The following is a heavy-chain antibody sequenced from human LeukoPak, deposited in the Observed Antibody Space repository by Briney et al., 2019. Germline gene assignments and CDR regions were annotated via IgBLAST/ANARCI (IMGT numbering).Heavy chain of an antibody. CDR2: FDPEDGET. V-gene: IGHV1-24*01. CDR3: ATQQSLLEPRFDY. Sequence: GASVNVSCKVSGYTLTELSMHWVRQAPGKGLEWMGGFDPEDGETIYAQKFQGRVTMTEDTSTDTAYMELSSLRSEDTAVYYCATQQSLLEPRFDYWGQGTLVTVSS. CDR1: GYTLTELS. D-gene: IGHD1-1*01. J-gene: IGHJ4*02.